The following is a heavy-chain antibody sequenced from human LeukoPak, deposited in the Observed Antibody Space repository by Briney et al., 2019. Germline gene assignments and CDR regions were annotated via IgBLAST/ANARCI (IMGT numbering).Heavy chain of an antibody. CDR1: GYTFTSYY. CDR2: INPSGGST. J-gene: IGHJ4*02. V-gene: IGHV1-46*01. D-gene: IGHD5-24*01. Sequence: ASVKVSCKASGYTFTSYYMHWVRQAPGRGLEWMGIINPSGGSTSYAQKFQGRVTMTRDTSTSTVYMELSSLRSEDTAVYYCARDGPEEMATITGLGFDYWGQGTLVTVSS. CDR3: ARDGPEEMATITGLGFDY.